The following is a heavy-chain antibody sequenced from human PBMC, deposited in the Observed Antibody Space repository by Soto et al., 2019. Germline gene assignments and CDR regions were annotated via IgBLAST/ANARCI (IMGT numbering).Heavy chain of an antibody. CDR1: GFTFSSYW. V-gene: IGHV3-74*01. J-gene: IGHJ6*02. Sequence: GGSLRLSCAASGFTFSSYWMHWVRQAPGKGLVWVSRINSDGSSTSYADSVKGRFTISRDNAKNTLYLQMNSLRAEDTAVYYCARDFSAVSNYDFWRAYYYGMDVWGQGTTVTVSS. CDR3: ARDFSAVSNYDFWRAYYYGMDV. CDR2: INSDGSST. D-gene: IGHD3-3*01.